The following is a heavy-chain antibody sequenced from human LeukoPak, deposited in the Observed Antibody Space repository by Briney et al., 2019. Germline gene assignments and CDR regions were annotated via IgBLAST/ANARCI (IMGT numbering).Heavy chain of an antibody. Sequence: GGSLRLSRAASGFTFSSYAMIWVRQAPGKGLEWVSAISGSGGSTYYADSVKGRFTISRDNSKNTLYLQMNSLRAEDTAVYYCARGRWLQSYYFDYWGQGTLVTVSS. CDR2: ISGSGGST. V-gene: IGHV3-23*01. J-gene: IGHJ4*02. CDR1: GFTFSSYA. D-gene: IGHD5-24*01. CDR3: ARGRWLQSYYFDY.